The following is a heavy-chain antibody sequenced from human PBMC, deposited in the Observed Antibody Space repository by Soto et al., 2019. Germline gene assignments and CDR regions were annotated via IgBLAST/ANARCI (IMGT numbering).Heavy chain of an antibody. J-gene: IGHJ6*02. CDR3: ARCTVTNYYYYYGMDV. D-gene: IGHD4-4*01. Sequence: SCAASGFTFNSYGMHWVRQAPGKGLEWVAVIWYDGSNKYYADSMKGRITISRDNSENTVYLQMSSLTAADTAVYYCARCTVTNYYYYYGMDVWGQGTTVTVSS. V-gene: IGHV3-33*01. CDR2: IWYDGSNK. CDR1: GFTFNSYG.